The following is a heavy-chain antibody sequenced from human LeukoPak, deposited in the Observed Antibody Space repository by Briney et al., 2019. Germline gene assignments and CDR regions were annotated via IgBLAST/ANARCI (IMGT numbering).Heavy chain of an antibody. J-gene: IGHJ4*02. CDR2: INAGNGHT. Sequence: ASVKVSCKASGYTFTNYAMHWVRQAPAQRLEWMGWINAGNGHTKYSQNFQDRVTITTDTSATTAYMELSSLRSEDTAVYYCARYFGDYFDYWGQGTLVTVSS. CDR3: ARYFGDYFDY. D-gene: IGHD4-17*01. CDR1: GYTFTNYA. V-gene: IGHV1-3*01.